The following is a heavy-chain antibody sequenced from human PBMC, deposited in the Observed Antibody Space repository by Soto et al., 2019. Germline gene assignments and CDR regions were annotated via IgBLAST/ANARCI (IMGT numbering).Heavy chain of an antibody. V-gene: IGHV3-33*06. J-gene: IGHJ6*02. D-gene: IGHD3-3*01. Sequence: VGSLRLSCAASGFTFSSYGMHWVRQAPGKGLEWVAVIWYDGSNKYYADSVKGRFTISRDNSKNTLYLQMNSLRAEDTAVYYCAKDQVNDFWSGYNDYYYYGMDVWGQGTTVTVSS. CDR1: GFTFSSYG. CDR3: AKDQVNDFWSGYNDYYYYGMDV. CDR2: IWYDGSNK.